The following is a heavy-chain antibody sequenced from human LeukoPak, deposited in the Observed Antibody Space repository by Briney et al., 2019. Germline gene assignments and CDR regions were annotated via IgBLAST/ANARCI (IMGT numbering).Heavy chain of an antibody. J-gene: IGHJ6*02. V-gene: IGHV3-64D*09. D-gene: IGHD2-15*01. CDR3: VRGYSFGPYGMDV. Sequence: GGSLRLSCSASGFPFSSYAMHWVRQAPGKGLEYVSAISDSGGSTYYADSVKGRFTISRDNSKNTLYLQMSSLRAEDTAVYFCVRGYSFGPYGMDVWGQGTTVTVS. CDR1: GFPFSSYA. CDR2: ISDSGGST.